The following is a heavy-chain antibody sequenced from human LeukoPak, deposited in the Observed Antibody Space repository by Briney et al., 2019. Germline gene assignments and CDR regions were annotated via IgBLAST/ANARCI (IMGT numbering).Heavy chain of an antibody. CDR3: AKDRGYSGYGLH. CDR1: GFIFNEYA. V-gene: IGHV3-23*01. Sequence: PGGSLRLSCAASGFIFNEYAMTWVRQAPGKGLQWVSAISSNGGTTDYEDSVKGRFTIFRDNSKNTLYLQMNSLRAEDTAVYYCAKDRGYSGYGLHWGQGTLVTVSS. CDR2: ISSNGGTT. D-gene: IGHD5-12*01. J-gene: IGHJ4*02.